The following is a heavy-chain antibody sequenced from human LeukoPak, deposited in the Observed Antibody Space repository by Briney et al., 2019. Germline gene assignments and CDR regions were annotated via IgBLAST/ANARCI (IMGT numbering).Heavy chain of an antibody. CDR3: ARGSRGITGTTYAFDI. CDR2: IYHSGST. CDR1: GGSISSGGYY. J-gene: IGHJ3*02. D-gene: IGHD1-7*01. V-gene: IGHV4-30-2*01. Sequence: PSETLSLTCTVSGGSISSGGYYWSWIRQPPGKGLEWIGYIYHSGSTYYNPSLKSRVTISVDRSKNQFSLKLSSATAADTAVYYCARGSRGITGTTYAFDIWGQGTMVTVSS.